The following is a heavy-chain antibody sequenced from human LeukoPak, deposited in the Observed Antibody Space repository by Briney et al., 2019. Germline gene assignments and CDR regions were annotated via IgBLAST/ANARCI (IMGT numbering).Heavy chain of an antibody. J-gene: IGHJ4*02. CDR3: AKNGGYCSSTSCSFDY. Sequence: GGSLRLSCAASGFTFSSYAMHWVRQAPGKGLEWVAVISYDGSNKYYADSVKGRFTISRGNSKNTLYLQMNSLRAEDTAVYSCAKNGGYCSSTSCSFDYWGQGTLVTVSS. CDR1: GFTFSSYA. V-gene: IGHV3-30-3*02. D-gene: IGHD2-2*01. CDR2: ISYDGSNK.